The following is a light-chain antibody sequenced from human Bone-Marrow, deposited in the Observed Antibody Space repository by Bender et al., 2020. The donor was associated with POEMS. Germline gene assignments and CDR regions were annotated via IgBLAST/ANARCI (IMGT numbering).Light chain of an antibody. Sequence: QYALTQPPSASGSPGQSVTISCTGTGNDVGGYNSVSWYQQHPGKAPRLLMSAVSRRPSGVPDRFSGSVDTASNSASLTISGLQTEDEADYYCQSYDSTSWVFGGGTTLTVL. CDR3: QSYDSTSWV. CDR1: GNDVGGYNS. J-gene: IGLJ3*02. CDR2: AVS. V-gene: IGLV2-8*01.